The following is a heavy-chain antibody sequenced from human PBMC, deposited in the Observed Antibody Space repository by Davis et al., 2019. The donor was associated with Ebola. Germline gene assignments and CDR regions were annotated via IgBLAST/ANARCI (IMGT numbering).Heavy chain of an antibody. Sequence: GESLKISCAASGFTFSSYGMHWVRQAPGKGLEWVAFIRYDGSNKYYADSVKGRFTISRDNSKNTLYLQMNSLRAEDTAVYYCAKGSVTIFGVAPDYYGMDVWGKGTTVTVPS. J-gene: IGHJ6*04. CDR3: AKGSVTIFGVAPDYYGMDV. CDR1: GFTFSSYG. V-gene: IGHV3-30*02. CDR2: IRYDGSNK. D-gene: IGHD3-3*01.